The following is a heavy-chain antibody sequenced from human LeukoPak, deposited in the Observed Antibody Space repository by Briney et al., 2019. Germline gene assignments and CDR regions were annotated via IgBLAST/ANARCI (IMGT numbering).Heavy chain of an antibody. CDR1: GNSFTNNW. CDR3: AKRRLNVYETSPWDPDL. D-gene: IGHD2-2*01. V-gene: IGHV5-51*01. J-gene: IGHJ5*02. CDR2: INPADSDT. Sequence: GASLKTPCKGSGNSFTNNWIAWVRQMPGKGLEWRVSINPADSDTKYSAPFQGQVTISADRSTSTAYLHWSRLKASDTAIYYCAKRRLNVYETSPWDPDLWGQGTMVTVSS.